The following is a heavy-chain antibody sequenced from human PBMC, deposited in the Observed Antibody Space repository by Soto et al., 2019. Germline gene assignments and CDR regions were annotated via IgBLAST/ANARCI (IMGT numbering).Heavy chain of an antibody. J-gene: IGHJ6*02. V-gene: IGHV1-69*01. CDR3: ARVTAPKQWLVNQQGSYYYYYGMDV. D-gene: IGHD6-19*01. CDR2: IIPIFGTA. CDR1: GGTFSSYA. Sequence: QVQLVQSGAEVKKPGSSVKVSCKASGGTFSSYAISWVRQAPGQGLEWMGGIIPIFGTANYAQKLQGRVTITADESTSTAYMELSSLRSEDTAVYYCARVTAPKQWLVNQQGSYYYYYGMDVWGQGTTVTVSS.